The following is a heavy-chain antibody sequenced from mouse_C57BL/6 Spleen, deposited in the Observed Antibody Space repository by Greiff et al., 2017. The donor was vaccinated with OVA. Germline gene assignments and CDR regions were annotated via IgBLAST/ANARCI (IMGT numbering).Heavy chain of an antibody. Sequence: EVQLQQSGPELVKPGASVKISCKASGYTFTDYYMNWVKQSHGKSLEWIGDINPNNGGTSYNQKFKGKATLTVDKSSSTAYMELRSLTSEDSAVYYCARWGYGSPRAMDYWGQGTSVTVSS. CDR1: GYTFTDYY. CDR3: ARWGYGSPRAMDY. V-gene: IGHV1-26*01. J-gene: IGHJ4*01. D-gene: IGHD1-1*01. CDR2: INPNNGGT.